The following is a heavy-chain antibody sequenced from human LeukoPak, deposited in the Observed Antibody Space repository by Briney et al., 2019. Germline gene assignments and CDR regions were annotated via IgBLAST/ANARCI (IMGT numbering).Heavy chain of an antibody. CDR2: MNPNSGNT. D-gene: IGHD6-6*01. J-gene: IGHJ4*02. Sequence: ASVKVSCKASGYTFTSYDINWVRQATGQGLEWMGWMNPNSGNTGYAQKFQGRVTITRNTSISTAYMELSRLRSDDTAVYYCARVPRSSPFDYWGQGTLVTVSS. CDR1: GYTFTSYD. CDR3: ARVPRSSPFDY. V-gene: IGHV1-8*03.